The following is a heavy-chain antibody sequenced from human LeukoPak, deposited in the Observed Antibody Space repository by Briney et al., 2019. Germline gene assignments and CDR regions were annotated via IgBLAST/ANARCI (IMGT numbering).Heavy chain of an antibody. CDR1: GFTFSSYG. D-gene: IGHD3-3*01. CDR2: IRYDGSNK. CDR3: AKFYRSGYYLHDY. J-gene: IGHJ4*02. V-gene: IGHV3-30*02. Sequence: GGSLRLSCAAPGFTFSSYGMHWVRQAPGKGLEWVAFIRYDGSNKYYADSVKGRFTISRDNSKNTLYLQMNSLRAEDTAVYYCAKFYRSGYYLHDYWGQGTLVTVSS.